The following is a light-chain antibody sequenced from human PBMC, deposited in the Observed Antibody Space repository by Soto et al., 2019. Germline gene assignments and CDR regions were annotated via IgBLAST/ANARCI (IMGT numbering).Light chain of an antibody. Sequence: EIVLTQSPGTLSLSPGERATLSCRASQSVSSSYLAWYQQKPVQAPSLLIYGSSSRATGIPDRFSGSGSGTDFTLTISRLEPEDFAVYYCQQYDSSPLTFGGGTKVEIK. CDR3: QQYDSSPLT. CDR2: GSS. V-gene: IGKV3-20*01. J-gene: IGKJ4*01. CDR1: QSVSSSY.